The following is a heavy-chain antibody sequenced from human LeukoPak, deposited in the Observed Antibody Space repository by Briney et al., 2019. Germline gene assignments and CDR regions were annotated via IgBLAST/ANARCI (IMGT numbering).Heavy chain of an antibody. CDR3: KFVVTAINYYYMDV. CDR2: IYSGGST. Sequence: GGSLRLSCAASGFTVSSNYMSWVRQAPGKGLEWVSVIYSGGSTYYADSVKGRFTISRDNSMNTLYLQMNSLRAEDTAVYYFKFVVTAINYYYMDVWGKGTTVTISS. D-gene: IGHD2-21*02. J-gene: IGHJ6*03. CDR1: GFTVSSNY. V-gene: IGHV3-66*01.